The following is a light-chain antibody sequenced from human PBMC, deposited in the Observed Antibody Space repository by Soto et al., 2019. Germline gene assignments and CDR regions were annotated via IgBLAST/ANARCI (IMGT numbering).Light chain of an antibody. Sequence: EIVLTQSPGTLSSSPGERATLSCRASQTVTSSYLAWYQQKPGQAPRLLIYGASSRATGIPDRFSGSGSGTDFTLTISRLEPQDFAVYYCQQYGSSPRMFGQGTKVVIK. CDR1: QTVTSSY. CDR2: GAS. V-gene: IGKV3-20*01. J-gene: IGKJ1*01. CDR3: QQYGSSPRM.